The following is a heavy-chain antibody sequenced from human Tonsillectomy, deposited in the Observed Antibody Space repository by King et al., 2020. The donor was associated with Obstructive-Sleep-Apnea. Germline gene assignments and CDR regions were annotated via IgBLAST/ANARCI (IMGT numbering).Heavy chain of an antibody. CDR3: ARDWGIAVAGSDY. Sequence: HVQLVESGGGVVQPGRSLRLSCAASGFTFSSYGMHWVRQAPGKGLEWVAVIWYDGSNKYYADSVKGRFTISRDNSKNTLYLQINSLRAEDTAVYYCARDWGIAVAGSDYWGQGTLVTVSS. D-gene: IGHD6-19*01. V-gene: IGHV3-33*01. CDR2: IWYDGSNK. J-gene: IGHJ4*02. CDR1: GFTFSSYG.